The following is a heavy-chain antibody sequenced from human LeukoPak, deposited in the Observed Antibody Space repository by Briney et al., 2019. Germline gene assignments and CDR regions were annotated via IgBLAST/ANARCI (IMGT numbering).Heavy chain of an antibody. D-gene: IGHD3-10*01. J-gene: IGHJ4*02. Sequence: GSLRLSCAASGFTFSSYWMHWIRQPPGKGLEWIGYIYYSGSTNYNPSLKSRVTISVDTSKNQFSLKLSSVTAADTAVYYCARERIDGSGSYSQFDYWGQGTLVTVSS. CDR1: GFTFSSYW. CDR2: IYYSGST. CDR3: ARERIDGSGSYSQFDY. V-gene: IGHV4-59*01.